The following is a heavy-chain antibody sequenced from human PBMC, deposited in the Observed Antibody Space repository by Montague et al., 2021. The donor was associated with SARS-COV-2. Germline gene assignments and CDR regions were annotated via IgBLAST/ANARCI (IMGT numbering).Heavy chain of an antibody. CDR1: GFKFSDYI. D-gene: IGHD6-19*01. V-gene: IGHV3-33*03. Sequence: YLRLSWATSGFKFSDYIMHWVRQAPGKGLEWVAVIWHDGSNKFDAEAVRGRFTISRDISKNALYLDMNSLRVEDTAVYYCAKNMEAGWLFHWWGPLEYRGPGTLVTVSP. CDR3: AKNMEAGWLFHWWGPLEY. CDR2: IWHDGSNK. J-gene: IGHJ4*02.